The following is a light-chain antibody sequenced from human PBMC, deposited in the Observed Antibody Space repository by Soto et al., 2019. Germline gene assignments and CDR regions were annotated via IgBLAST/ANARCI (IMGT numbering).Light chain of an antibody. CDR2: DVS. J-gene: IGLJ1*01. Sequence: QSALTQPASVSGSPGQSITISCTGTSSDIGAYNYVSWCQQYPGKAPKLMIYDVSKRPSGVSNRFSGSKSGNTASLTISELQAEDEADYYCSSYATSTILPYVFGTGTKVTVL. CDR1: SSDIGAYNY. V-gene: IGLV2-14*01. CDR3: SSYATSTILPYV.